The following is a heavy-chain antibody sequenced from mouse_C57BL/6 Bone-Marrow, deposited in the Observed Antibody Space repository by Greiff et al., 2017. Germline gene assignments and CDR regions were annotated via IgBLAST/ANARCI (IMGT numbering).Heavy chain of an antibody. CDR2: IYPRSGNT. CDR3: ARYDGGYYWFDY. CDR1: GYTFTSYG. V-gene: IGHV1-81*01. D-gene: IGHD2-3*01. Sequence: VQLQQSGAELARPGASVKLSCKASGYTFTSYGISWVKQRTGQGLEWIGEIYPRSGNTYYNEKFKGKATLTAAKSSSTAYMELRSLTCEDSAVYFCARYDGGYYWFDYWGQGTLVTVSA. J-gene: IGHJ3*01.